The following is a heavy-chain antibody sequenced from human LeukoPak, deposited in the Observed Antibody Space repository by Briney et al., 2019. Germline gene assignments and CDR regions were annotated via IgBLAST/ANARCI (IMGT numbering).Heavy chain of an antibody. CDR1: GGSLSSGSYY. Sequence: SETLSLTCTVSGGSLSSGSYYGSWIRQPAGKGLEWIGRIYTSGSTNYNPSLKSRVTISVDTSKNQYSLKLSSVTAADTAVYYCARGGPWHYYYYYYMDVWGKGTTVTVSS. CDR2: IYTSGST. CDR3: ARGGPWHYYYYYYMDV. D-gene: IGHD3/OR15-3a*01. J-gene: IGHJ6*03. V-gene: IGHV4-61*02.